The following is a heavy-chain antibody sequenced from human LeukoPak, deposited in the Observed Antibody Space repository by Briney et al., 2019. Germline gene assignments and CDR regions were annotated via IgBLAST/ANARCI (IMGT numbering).Heavy chain of an antibody. J-gene: IGHJ6*02. CDR1: GGSFSGYY. V-gene: IGHV4-34*01. CDR3: ARIFRRITMVRGRDYGMDV. D-gene: IGHD3-10*01. CDR2: INHSGST. Sequence: PSETLSLTCAVYGGSFSGYYWSWIRQPPGKGLEWIGEINHSGSTNYNPSLKSRVTISVYTSKNQFSLKLSSVTAADTAVYYCARIFRRITMVRGRDYGMDVWGQGTTVTVSS.